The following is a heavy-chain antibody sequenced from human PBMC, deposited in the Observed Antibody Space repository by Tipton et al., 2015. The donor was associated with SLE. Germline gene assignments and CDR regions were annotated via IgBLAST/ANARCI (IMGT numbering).Heavy chain of an antibody. J-gene: IGHJ3*02. CDR2: TSYDGSKK. CDR3: ARDHAGGGITVILGGFDAFDI. D-gene: IGHD3-22*01. Sequence: QLVQSGGGVVQPGRTLRLSCAASGFTFSNYGMHWIRQAPGKGLEWVAVTSYDGSKKYYADSVKGRFTISRDNSKNTLYLQMDSLRVEDTAVYYCARDHAGGGITVILGGFDAFDIWGQGTMVTVSS. V-gene: IGHV3-30*03. CDR1: GFTFSNYG.